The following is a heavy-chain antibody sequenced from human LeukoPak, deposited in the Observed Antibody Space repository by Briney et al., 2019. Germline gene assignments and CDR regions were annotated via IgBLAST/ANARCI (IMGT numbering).Heavy chain of an antibody. D-gene: IGHD3-10*01. CDR1: GFTFSSYS. CDR2: ISYDGSNK. CDR3: ARFSRRYGSGSYYNVDYFDY. Sequence: GGSLRLSCAASGFTFSSYSMNWVRQAPGKGLEWVAVISYDGSNKYYADSVKGRFTISRDNSKNTLYLQMNSLRAEDTAVYYCARFSRRYGSGSYYNVDYFDYWGQGTLVTVSS. V-gene: IGHV3-30*03. J-gene: IGHJ4*02.